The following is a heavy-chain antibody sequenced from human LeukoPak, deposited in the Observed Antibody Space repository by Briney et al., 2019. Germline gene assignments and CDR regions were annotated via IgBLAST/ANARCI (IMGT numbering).Heavy chain of an antibody. Sequence: PSETLSLTCTVSGGSISSSSYYWGWIRQPPGKGLEWIGSIYYSGSTYYNPSLKSRVTISVDTSKNQFSLKLSSVTAADTAVYYCARDQVTTVTTFLDPWGQGTLVTVSS. J-gene: IGHJ5*02. V-gene: IGHV4-39*07. CDR3: ARDQVTTVTTFLDP. CDR1: GGSISSSSYY. D-gene: IGHD4-17*01. CDR2: IYYSGST.